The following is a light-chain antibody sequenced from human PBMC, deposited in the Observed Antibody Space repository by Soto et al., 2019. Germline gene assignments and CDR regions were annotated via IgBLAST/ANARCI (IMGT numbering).Light chain of an antibody. CDR1: SNEVGSYYL. CDR3: CSYATRSTPYV. CDR2: EGS. V-gene: IGLV2-23*01. J-gene: IGLJ1*01. Sequence: SALTQPASVSGSPGQSITISCSGTSNEVGSYYLVSWYQQHPGKAPELMIYEGSKRPSGVSNRFSGSKSDNTASLTISGLQAEDEADYFCCSYATRSTPYVFGTGTKGTVL.